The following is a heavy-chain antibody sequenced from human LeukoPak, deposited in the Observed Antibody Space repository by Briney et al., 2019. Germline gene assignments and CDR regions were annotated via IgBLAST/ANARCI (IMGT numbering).Heavy chain of an antibody. CDR2: ISYDGSNK. D-gene: IGHD5-12*01. J-gene: IGHJ4*02. Sequence: GGSLRLSCAASGFPFSTCGMHCVAQAPGKGVEGVTFISYDGSNKYYADSVKGRFTISRDNSKNTLYLQMNSLRAEDTAVYYCAKPYANSGYDWGFFDYWCQGTLVTVSS. V-gene: IGHV3-30*18. CDR1: GFPFSTCG. CDR3: AKPYANSGYDWGFFDY.